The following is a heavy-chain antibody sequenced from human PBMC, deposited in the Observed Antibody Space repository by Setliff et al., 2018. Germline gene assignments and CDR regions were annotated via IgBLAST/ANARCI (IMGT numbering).Heavy chain of an antibody. CDR3: AREALQRAGLYFFDI. CDR1: GGTFNTYG. D-gene: IGHD3-10*01. V-gene: IGHV1-69*13. CDR2: IIPIIDEP. J-gene: IGHJ4*02. Sequence: ASVKVSCKASGGTFNTYGLSWVRQAPGQGLEWMGGIIPIIDEPNYAQKFQGRVTITADESTSTAYMELRSLKSEDTAVYYCAREALQRAGLYFFDIWGQGMLVTVSS.